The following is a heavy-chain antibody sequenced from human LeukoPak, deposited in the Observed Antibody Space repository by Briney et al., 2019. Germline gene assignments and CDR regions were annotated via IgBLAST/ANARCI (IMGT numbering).Heavy chain of an antibody. Sequence: ASVKVSCKASGYTFTGYYMHWVRQAPGQGLEWMGWINPNSGGTNYAQKFQGRVTMTRDTSISTAYMELSRLRSDDTAVYYCARGLDSSGWYSAWFDPWGQGTLVTVSS. J-gene: IGHJ5*02. CDR1: GYTFTGYY. CDR2: INPNSGGT. CDR3: ARGLDSSGWYSAWFDP. D-gene: IGHD6-19*01. V-gene: IGHV1-2*02.